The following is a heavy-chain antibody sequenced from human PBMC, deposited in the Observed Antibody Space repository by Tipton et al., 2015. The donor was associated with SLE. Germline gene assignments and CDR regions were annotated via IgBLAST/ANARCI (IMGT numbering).Heavy chain of an antibody. CDR3: ARSPKGSPFFYFYYYMEV. J-gene: IGHJ6*03. V-gene: IGHV3-21*01. CDR2: ISSSSSYI. Sequence: SLRLSCAASGSNFNDYSMNWVRQAPGKGLEWVSSISSSSSYISYADSVKGRFTISRDNAKNSLSLQAHSLRAEDTAVYYCARSPKGSPFFYFYYYMEVWGRGTTVTVSS. CDR1: GSNFNDYS.